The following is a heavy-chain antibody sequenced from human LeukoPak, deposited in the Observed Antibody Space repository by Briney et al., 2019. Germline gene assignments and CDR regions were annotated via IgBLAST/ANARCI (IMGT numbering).Heavy chain of an antibody. J-gene: IGHJ4*02. CDR1: GFTFSSYA. CDR2: ISYDGSNK. Sequence: PGGSLRLSCAASGFTFSSYAMHWVRQAPGKGLEWVAVISYDGSNKYYADSVKGRFTISRDNSKNTLYLQMNSLGAEDTAVYYCARGWLQGGAFDYWGQGTLVTVSS. V-gene: IGHV3-30*04. D-gene: IGHD5-24*01. CDR3: ARGWLQGGAFDY.